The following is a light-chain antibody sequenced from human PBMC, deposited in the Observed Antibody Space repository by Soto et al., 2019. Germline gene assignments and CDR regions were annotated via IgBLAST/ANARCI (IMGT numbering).Light chain of an antibody. CDR2: GAS. CDR1: QSVSSSY. Sequence: EIVLTQSPGTLSLSPGERATLSCRASQSVSSSYLAWYQQKPGQAPRLLIYGASSRATGIPDRFSGSGSETDFTLTISRLEPEDFAVYYCQQCGSSPRTFGQGTKVDIK. V-gene: IGKV3-20*01. J-gene: IGKJ1*01. CDR3: QQCGSSPRT.